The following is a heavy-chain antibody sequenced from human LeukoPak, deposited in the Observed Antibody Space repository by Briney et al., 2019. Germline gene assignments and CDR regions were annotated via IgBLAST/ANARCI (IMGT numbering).Heavy chain of an antibody. CDR3: ARSHPDYYDSSGYLFDY. CDR1: GGSISSSSYY. V-gene: IGHV4-39*01. D-gene: IGHD3-22*01. Sequence: SETLSLICTVSGGSISSSSYYWGWIRQPPGKGLEWIGSIYYSGSTYYNPSLKSRVTISVDTSKNQFSLKLSSVTAADTAVYYCARSHPDYYDSSGYLFDYWGQGTLVTVSS. J-gene: IGHJ4*02. CDR2: IYYSGST.